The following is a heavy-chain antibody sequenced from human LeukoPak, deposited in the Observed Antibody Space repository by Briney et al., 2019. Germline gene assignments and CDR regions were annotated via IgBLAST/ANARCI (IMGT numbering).Heavy chain of an antibody. D-gene: IGHD3-10*01. CDR2: ISHSGRT. J-gene: IGHJ6*03. CDR3: ARGRKEVAFRGHYNNYVDV. CDR1: SGSFSGYY. V-gene: IGHV4-34*01. Sequence: SETLSLTCAVYSGSFSGYYWTWIRQPPGKGLEWIGQISHSGRTNYNPSLRSRVTISEDTSKNQFSLKLTSVTAADTAIYYCARGRKEVAFRGHYNNYVDVWGKGTTVTVSS.